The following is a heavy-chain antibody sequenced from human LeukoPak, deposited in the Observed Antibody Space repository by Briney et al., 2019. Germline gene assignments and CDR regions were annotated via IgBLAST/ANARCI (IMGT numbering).Heavy chain of an antibody. Sequence: KSSETLSLTCAVYGGSFSGYYWSWMRQPPGKGLEWIGEINHSGSTNYNPSLKSRVTISVDTSKNQFSLKLSSVTAADTAVYYCARGIAARYHWFDPWGQGTLVTVSS. CDR1: GGSFSGYY. CDR3: ARGIAARYHWFDP. V-gene: IGHV4-34*01. J-gene: IGHJ5*02. CDR2: INHSGST. D-gene: IGHD6-6*01.